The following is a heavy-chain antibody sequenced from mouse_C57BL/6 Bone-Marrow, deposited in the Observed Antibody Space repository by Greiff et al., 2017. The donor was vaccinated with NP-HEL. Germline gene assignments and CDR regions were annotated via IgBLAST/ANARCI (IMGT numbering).Heavy chain of an antibody. J-gene: IGHJ1*03. V-gene: IGHV1-7*01. Sequence: VQLVESGAELAKPGASVKLSCKASGYTFTSYWMHWVKQRPGQGLEWIGYINPSSGYTKYNQKFKDKATLTADKSSSTAYMQLSSLTYEDSAVYYCARSYYGSSLYWYFDVWGTGTTVTVSS. CDR2: INPSSGYT. CDR3: ARSYYGSSLYWYFDV. CDR1: GYTFTSYW. D-gene: IGHD1-1*01.